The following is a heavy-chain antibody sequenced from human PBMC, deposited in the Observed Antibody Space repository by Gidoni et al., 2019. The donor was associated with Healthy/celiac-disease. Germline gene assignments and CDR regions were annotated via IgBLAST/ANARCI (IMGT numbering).Heavy chain of an antibody. Sequence: QLQLQESCPGLVKPSETLSLTCTVSGGSISSSSYYWGWIRQPPGKGLEWVGSIYYSGSTYYNPSLKSRVTIYVDTSKNQFSLKLSSVTAADTAVYYCARLSMPDYWGQGTLVTVSS. J-gene: IGHJ4*02. CDR3: ARLSMPDY. D-gene: IGHD2-2*01. CDR1: GGSISSSSYY. CDR2: IYYSGST. V-gene: IGHV4-39*01.